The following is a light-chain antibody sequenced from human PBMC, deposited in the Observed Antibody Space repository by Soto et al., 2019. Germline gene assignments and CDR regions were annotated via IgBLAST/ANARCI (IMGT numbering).Light chain of an antibody. V-gene: IGKV3-15*01. J-gene: IGKJ5*01. CDR1: QSVSSD. CDR2: AAS. Sequence: EIVMTQSPATLSVSPGERATLSCRASQSVSSDLAWYQQKPGQAPRLLIYAASSRATGIPARFSGSGSGTEFTLTIRSLQSEDFAVYYCQQYNNWPPINFGQGTRLEIK. CDR3: QQYNNWPPIN.